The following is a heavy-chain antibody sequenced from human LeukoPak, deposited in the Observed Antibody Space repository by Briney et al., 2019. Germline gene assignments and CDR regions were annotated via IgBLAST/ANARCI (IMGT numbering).Heavy chain of an antibody. D-gene: IGHD3-10*01. V-gene: IGHV4-38-2*01. CDR3: ARGSLFLSLWFGELYVY. J-gene: IGHJ4*02. Sequence: SETLSLTCAVSGYSISSGYYWGWIRQPPGKGLEWIGSIYHSGSIYYNPSLKSRVTISVDTSKNQFSLKLSSVTAADTAVYYCARGSLFLSLWFGELYVYWGQGTLVTVSS. CDR1: GYSISSGYY. CDR2: IYHSGSI.